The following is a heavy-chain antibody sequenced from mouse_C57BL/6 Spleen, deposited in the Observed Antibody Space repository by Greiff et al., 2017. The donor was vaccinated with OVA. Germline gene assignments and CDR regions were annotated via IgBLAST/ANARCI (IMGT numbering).Heavy chain of an antibody. Sequence: QVQLKQPGAELVRPGSSVKLSCKASGYTFTSYWMHWVKQRPIQGLEWIGNIDPSDSETHYNQKFKDKATLTVDKSSSTAYMQLSSLTSEDSAVYYCARGRDGYTWFAYWGQGTLVTVSA. CDR3: ARGRDGYTWFAY. CDR2: IDPSDSET. D-gene: IGHD2-3*01. J-gene: IGHJ3*01. V-gene: IGHV1-52*01. CDR1: GYTFTSYW.